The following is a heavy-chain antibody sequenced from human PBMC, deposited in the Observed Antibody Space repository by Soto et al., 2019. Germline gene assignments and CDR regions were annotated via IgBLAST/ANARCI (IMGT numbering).Heavy chain of an antibody. D-gene: IGHD5-12*01. CDR2: INSNGGVT. Sequence: GGSLRLSCSAPGFTFSSYAMFWVRQAPGKGLEYVSAINSNGGVTYYADSVKGRFTISRDNSKNTLYLQMSSLRAEDTAVYYCVKDQGGYSGYVFDYWGQGP. CDR1: GFTFSSYA. CDR3: VKDQGGYSGYVFDY. V-gene: IGHV3-64D*06. J-gene: IGHJ4*02.